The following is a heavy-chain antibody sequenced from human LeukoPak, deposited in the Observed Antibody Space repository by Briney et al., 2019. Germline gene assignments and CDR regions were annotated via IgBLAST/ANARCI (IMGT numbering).Heavy chain of an antibody. CDR2: IYYSGST. V-gene: IGHV4-30-4*01. J-gene: IGHJ5*02. D-gene: IGHD2-2*01. CDR3: ARTQLYCSSTSCYVNWFDP. CDR1: GGSISSGDYY. Sequence: SETLSLTCTVSGGSISSGDYYWGWVRQPPGTGLEWIGYIYYSGSTYYNPSLKSRVTISVDTSKNQFSLKLSSVTAADTAVYYCARTQLYCSSTSCYVNWFDPWGQGTLVTVSS.